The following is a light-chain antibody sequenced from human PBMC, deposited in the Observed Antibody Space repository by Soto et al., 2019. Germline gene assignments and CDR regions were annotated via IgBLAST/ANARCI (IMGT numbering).Light chain of an antibody. CDR3: ATWDDSLDGWV. V-gene: IGLV1-44*01. J-gene: IGLJ3*02. Sequence: SVLTQPPSASGSPGQRVIISCSGSSSNIGNNAVNWYQHLPGTSPKLLIYRNSQRPSGVPDRFSGSKSGTSASLAISGLQSEDETDYYCATWDDSLDGWVFGGGTKVTVL. CDR2: RNS. CDR1: SSNIGNNA.